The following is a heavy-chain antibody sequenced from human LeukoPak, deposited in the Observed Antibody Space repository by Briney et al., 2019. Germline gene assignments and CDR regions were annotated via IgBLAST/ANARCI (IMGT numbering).Heavy chain of an antibody. CDR2: ISYDGSNK. CDR3: AREIPQLLPLYYYYGMDV. D-gene: IGHD2-2*01. Sequence: GGSLRLSCAASGFTFSSYAMHWVRQAPGKGLEWVAVISYDGSNKYYADSVKGRFTISRDNSKNTLYLQMNSLRAEDTAVYYCAREIPQLLPLYYYYGMDVWGQGTTVTVSS. CDR1: GFTFSSYA. V-gene: IGHV3-30-3*01. J-gene: IGHJ6*02.